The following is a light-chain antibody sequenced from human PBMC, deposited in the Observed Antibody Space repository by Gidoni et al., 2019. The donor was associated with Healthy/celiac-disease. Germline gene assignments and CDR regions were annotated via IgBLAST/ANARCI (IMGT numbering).Light chain of an antibody. CDR2: GAS. J-gene: IGKJ2*01. CDR1: HSVSSN. CDR3: QQYNNWPPYT. V-gene: IGKV3-15*01. Sequence: EIVMTQPPATLSVSPGERATLSCRASHSVSSNLAWYQQKPGPAPRLLIYGASTRTTGIPARFSGSGSGTAFTLTISSLQSEDFAVYYCQQYNNWPPYTFGQGTKLEIK.